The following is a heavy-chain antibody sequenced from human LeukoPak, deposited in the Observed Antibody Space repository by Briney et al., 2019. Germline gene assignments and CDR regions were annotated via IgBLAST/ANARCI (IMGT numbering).Heavy chain of an antibody. CDR1: GGSISSGSYY. D-gene: IGHD3-22*01. CDR2: IYTSGST. CDR3: ARDTGSYYYDSSGYYDYYYGMDV. Sequence: PSETLSLTCTVSGGSISSGSYYWSWIRQPAGKGLEWIGRIYTSGSTNYNPSLKSRVTISVDTSKNQFSLKLSSVTAADTAVYYCARDTGSYYYDSSGYYDYYYGMDVWGQGTTVTVSS. J-gene: IGHJ6*02. V-gene: IGHV4-61*02.